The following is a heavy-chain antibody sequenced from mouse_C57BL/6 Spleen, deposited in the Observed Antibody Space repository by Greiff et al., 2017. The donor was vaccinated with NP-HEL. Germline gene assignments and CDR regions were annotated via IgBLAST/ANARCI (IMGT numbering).Heavy chain of an antibody. CDR1: GYSFTDYY. CDR3: AREYYGSSLWFAY. CDR2: INPNYGTT. Sequence: EVQVVESGPELVKPGASVKISCKASGYSFTDYYMNWVKQSNGKSLEWIGVINPNYGTTSYNQKFKGKATLTVDQSSSTAYMQLNSLTSEDSAVYYCAREYYGSSLWFAYWGQGTLVTVSA. D-gene: IGHD1-1*01. J-gene: IGHJ3*01. V-gene: IGHV1-39*01.